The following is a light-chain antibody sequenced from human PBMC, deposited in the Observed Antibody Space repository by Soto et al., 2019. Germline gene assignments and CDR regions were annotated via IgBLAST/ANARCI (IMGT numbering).Light chain of an antibody. V-gene: IGKV1-5*01. Sequence: DIKVTQSPSALSASVGDRVTITCRASQSISSWLAWYQQKPGKAPKLLIYDASSLESGVPSRFSGSGSGTEFTLTISSLQPDDFATYYCQQYIFRPFGQGAKV. CDR2: DAS. J-gene: IGKJ1*01. CDR1: QSISSW. CDR3: QQYIFRP.